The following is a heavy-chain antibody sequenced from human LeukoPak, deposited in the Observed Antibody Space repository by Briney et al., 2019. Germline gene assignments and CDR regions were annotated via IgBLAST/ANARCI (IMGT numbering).Heavy chain of an antibody. Sequence: ASVKVSCKASGYTFTSYYMHWVRRAPGQGLEWMGIINPSGGSTSYAQKFQGRVTMTRDTSTSTVYMELSSLRSEDTAVYYCARDKKVRGVIIKRGSENWFDPWGQGTLVTVSS. J-gene: IGHJ5*02. CDR1: GYTFTSYY. CDR2: INPSGGST. CDR3: ARDKKVRGVIIKRGSENWFDP. D-gene: IGHD3-10*01. V-gene: IGHV1-46*01.